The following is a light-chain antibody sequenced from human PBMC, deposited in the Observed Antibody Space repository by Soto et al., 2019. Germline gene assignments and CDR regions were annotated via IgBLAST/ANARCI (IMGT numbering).Light chain of an antibody. J-gene: IGKJ1*01. CDR2: GAS. CDR3: QQYNNWSWT. CDR1: QSVSSN. Sequence: EIVVTQSPSTLSVSPVERSTLSFIASQSVSSNLAWYQQKPGQAPRLLIYGASTRATGIPARYSGSGSGTEFTLTISSLQSEDFAVYYCQQYNNWSWTFGQGTKVDIK. V-gene: IGKV3-15*01.